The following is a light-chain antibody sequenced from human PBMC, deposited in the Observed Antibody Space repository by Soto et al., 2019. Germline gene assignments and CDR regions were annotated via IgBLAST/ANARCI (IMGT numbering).Light chain of an antibody. V-gene: IGKV1-13*02. CDR2: DVS. CDR1: QAIRGA. Sequence: AIQVTQSPSSLSASVGDRVTITCRASQAIRGALAWYQQKPGQAPNLLIYDVSTLESGVPSRFSGSGSGTEFNLTISSLQPEDFGTYYCQHFNSYPIPFGHGTRLAIK. CDR3: QHFNSYPIP. J-gene: IGKJ5*01.